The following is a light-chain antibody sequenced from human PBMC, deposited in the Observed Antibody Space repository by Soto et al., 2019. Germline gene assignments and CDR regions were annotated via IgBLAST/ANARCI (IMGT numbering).Light chain of an antibody. J-gene: IGLJ1*01. CDR2: EVS. V-gene: IGLV2-8*01. CDR1: SSDAGGYHS. CDR3: SSYAGSDNLGV. Sequence: QSALTQPPSASGSPGQSVTISCTGTSSDAGGYHSVSWYQQHPGKAPKLMIYEVSKRPSGVPDRFSGSKSGNTASLTVSGLQAEDEADYYCSSYAGSDNLGVFGTGTKLTVL.